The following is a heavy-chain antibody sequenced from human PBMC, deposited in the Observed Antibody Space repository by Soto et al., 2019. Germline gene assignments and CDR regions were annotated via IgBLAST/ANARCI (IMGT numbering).Heavy chain of an antibody. CDR2: IYWDEDT. CDR3: ALIVPFDYRGSNFEL. Sequence: QITLKESGPTLVKPTQTLTLTCTFSGFSLSTHTVGVAWIRQPPGKALEWLALIYWDEDTRYSPSLTSRLTIASDTSNNELVLTMTNMDPVDTATSYCALIVPFDYRGSNFELWGQGILVTVSS. D-gene: IGHD3-9*01. J-gene: IGHJ4*02. V-gene: IGHV2-5*02. CDR1: GFSLSTHTVG.